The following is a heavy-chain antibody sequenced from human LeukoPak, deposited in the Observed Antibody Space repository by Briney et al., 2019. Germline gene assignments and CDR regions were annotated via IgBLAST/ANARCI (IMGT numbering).Heavy chain of an antibody. CDR3: ARGSIAAAGTGWFDP. J-gene: IGHJ5*02. Sequence: GGSLRLSCAASGFTFSDYYMSWIRQAPGKGLEWVSDISSSSYTNYADSVKGRFTISRDNAKNSLYLQMNSLRAEDTAVYYCARGSIAAAGTGWFDPWGQGTLVTVSS. CDR1: GFTFSDYY. V-gene: IGHV3-11*05. CDR2: ISSSSYT. D-gene: IGHD6-13*01.